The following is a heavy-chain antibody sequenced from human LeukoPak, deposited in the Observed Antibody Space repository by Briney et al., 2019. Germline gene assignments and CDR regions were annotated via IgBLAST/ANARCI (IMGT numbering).Heavy chain of an antibody. CDR2: ISGSGGST. Sequence: GALRLSCAASGFTFSSYAMSWVRQAPGKGLEWVSAISGSGGSTYYADSVKGRFTISRDNSKNTLYLQMNSLRAEDTAVYYCAIDPCSSTSCYYYYGMDVWAKGPRSPSP. J-gene: IGHJ6*02. CDR1: GFTFSSYA. V-gene: IGHV3-23*01. CDR3: AIDPCSSTSCYYYYGMDV. D-gene: IGHD2-2*01.